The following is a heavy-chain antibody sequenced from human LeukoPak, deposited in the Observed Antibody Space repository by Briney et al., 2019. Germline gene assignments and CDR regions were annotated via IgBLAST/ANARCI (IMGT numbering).Heavy chain of an antibody. J-gene: IGHJ4*02. CDR1: GFTVSNNY. CDR2: IYSGGDT. D-gene: IGHD1-7*01. CDR3: ARAYDWNYLY. V-gene: IGHV3-66*01. Sequence: PGGSLRLSCAASGFTVSNNYMSWVRQTPGKGLEWVAVIYSGGDTYYADSVTDRFTISRDNSKNTLYLQMNSLRVEDTAVYYCARAYDWNYLYWGQGTLVTASS.